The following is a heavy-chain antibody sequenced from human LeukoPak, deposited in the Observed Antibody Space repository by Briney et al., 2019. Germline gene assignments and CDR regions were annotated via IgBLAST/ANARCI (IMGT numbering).Heavy chain of an antibody. Sequence: GGSLRLSCAASGFTFSSYAMSWVRQAPGKGLEWVSAISGSGGSTYYADSVKGRFTISRDNSKNTLFLQMNSLRVEDTAVYYCAKGGSSDLYYFDSWGQGTLVTVSS. CDR2: ISGSGGST. CDR3: AKGGSSDLYYFDS. CDR1: GFTFSSYA. J-gene: IGHJ4*02. D-gene: IGHD2-2*01. V-gene: IGHV3-23*01.